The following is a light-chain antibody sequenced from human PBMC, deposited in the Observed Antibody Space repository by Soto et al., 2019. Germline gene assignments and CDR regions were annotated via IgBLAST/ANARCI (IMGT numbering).Light chain of an antibody. J-gene: IGKJ5*01. CDR2: STS. CDR1: QNIRNS. Sequence: DIQMTQAPSSLPASVGDRVNITCRASQNIRNSLNWYQQKPGKAPKLLISSTSILQSGVPSRFSGSGSGTDFTRTISSLQPEDFASYYCQQSDNPPSITFGQGPRLEI. V-gene: IGKV1-39*01. CDR3: QQSDNPPSIT.